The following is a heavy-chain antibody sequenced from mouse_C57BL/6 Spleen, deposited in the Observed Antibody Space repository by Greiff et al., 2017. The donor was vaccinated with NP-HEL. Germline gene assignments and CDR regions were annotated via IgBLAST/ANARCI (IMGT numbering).Heavy chain of an antibody. J-gene: IGHJ3*01. CDR1: GYTFTDYY. CDR2: INPNNGGT. Sequence: EVQLQQSGPELVKPGASVKISCKASGYTFTDYYMNWVKQSHGKSLEWIGDINPNNGGTSYNQKFKGKATLTVDKSSSTAYMELRSLTSEDSAVYYCARSLYYVGFAYWGQGTLVTVSA. V-gene: IGHV1-26*01. CDR3: ARSLYYVGFAY. D-gene: IGHD2-1*01.